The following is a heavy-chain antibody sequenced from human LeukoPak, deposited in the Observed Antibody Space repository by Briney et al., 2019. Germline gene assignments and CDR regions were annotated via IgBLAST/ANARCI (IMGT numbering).Heavy chain of an antibody. CDR1: GGSISSYY. D-gene: IGHD3-10*01. CDR2: IYTSGNT. Sequence: SETLSLTCTVSGGSISSYYWSWIRQPAGKGLEWIGRIYTSGNTNYNPSLNSRVTISVDTSKNQCSLKLTSVTAADTAVYYCARHYGSGMDYFDPWGQGTLVTVSS. CDR3: ARHYGSGMDYFDP. V-gene: IGHV4-4*07. J-gene: IGHJ5*02.